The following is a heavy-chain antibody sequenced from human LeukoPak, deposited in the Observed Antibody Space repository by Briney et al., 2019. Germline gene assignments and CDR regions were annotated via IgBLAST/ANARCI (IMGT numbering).Heavy chain of an antibody. J-gene: IGHJ4*02. Sequence: PSETLSLTCTVSGGSISSGGYYWSWIRQPPGKGLEWIGYIYHSGSTYYNPSLKSRVTISVDRSKNQFSLKLSSVTAADTAVYYCASGSGRAIYWGQGTLVTVSS. CDR2: IYHSGST. CDR3: ASGSGRAIY. V-gene: IGHV4-30-2*01. D-gene: IGHD3-10*01. CDR1: GGSISSGGYY.